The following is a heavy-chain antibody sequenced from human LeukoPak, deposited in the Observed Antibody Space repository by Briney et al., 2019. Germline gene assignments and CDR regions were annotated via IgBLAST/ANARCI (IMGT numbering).Heavy chain of an antibody. CDR2: ISYDGSNK. D-gene: IGHD3-10*01. V-gene: IGHV3-30*03. J-gene: IGHJ4*02. CDR1: GFTFSSYG. Sequence: GGSLRLSCAASGFTFSSYGMHWVRQAPGKGLEWVAVISYDGSNKFYGDSVKRRFTISRDNSKNTLYLQMNSLRAEDTAVYYCVIPIGELFSFGDTNFDYWGQGTLVTVSS. CDR3: VIPIGELFSFGDTNFDY.